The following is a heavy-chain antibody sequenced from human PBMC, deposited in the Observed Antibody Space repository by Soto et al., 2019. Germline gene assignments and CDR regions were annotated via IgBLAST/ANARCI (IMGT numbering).Heavy chain of an antibody. J-gene: IGHJ4*02. V-gene: IGHV1-18*01. D-gene: IGHD3-22*01. CDR3: ARDQPQYYYDSSGYFDY. CDR2: ISAYNGNT. CDR1: GYTFTSYG. Sequence: QVKLVQSGAEVKKPGASVKVSCKASGYTFTSYGISWVRQAPGQGLEWMGWISAYNGNTDYAKKLQGRVTMTTDTSTSTAYMELRSVGSDDTAAYYCARDQPQYYYDSSGYFDYWGQGTLVTVSS.